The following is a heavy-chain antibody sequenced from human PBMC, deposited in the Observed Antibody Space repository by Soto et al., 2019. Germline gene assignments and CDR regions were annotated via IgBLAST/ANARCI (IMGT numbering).Heavy chain of an antibody. Sequence: PSETLSLTCAVYGGSFSGYYWSWIRQPPGKGLEWIGEINHSGSTNYNPSLKSRVTISVDTSKNQFSLKLSSVTAADTAVYYCARGLPSSSTSCYFKDPPCPRYYYGMDVWGQGTTVTVSS. CDR3: ARGLPSSSTSCYFKDPPCPRYYYGMDV. CDR1: GGSFSGYY. J-gene: IGHJ6*02. V-gene: IGHV4-34*01. CDR2: INHSGST. D-gene: IGHD2-2*01.